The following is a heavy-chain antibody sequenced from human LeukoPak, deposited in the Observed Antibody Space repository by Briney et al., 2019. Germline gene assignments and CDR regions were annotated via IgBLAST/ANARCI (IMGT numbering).Heavy chain of an antibody. CDR1: GGSISSYY. CDR3: ARLSGSGWLGT. CDR2: IYYSGST. J-gene: IGHJ5*02. V-gene: IGHV4-59*08. Sequence: RSSETLSLTCTVSGGSISSYYWSWIRQPPGKGLEWIGYIYYSGSTNYNPSLKSRVTISVDTSKNQFSLKLSSVTAADTAVYYCARLSGSGWLGTWGQGTLVTVSS. D-gene: IGHD6-19*01.